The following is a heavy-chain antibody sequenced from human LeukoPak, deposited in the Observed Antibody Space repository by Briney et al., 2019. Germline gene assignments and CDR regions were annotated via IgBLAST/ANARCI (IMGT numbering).Heavy chain of an antibody. CDR1: GGTFSSYA. J-gene: IGHJ6*02. CDR2: IIPIFGTA. CDR3: ARTCSSTSCYVLGWNLLNSPPQNYYGMDV. V-gene: IGHV1-69*13. Sequence: GASVKVSCKASGGTFSSYAISWVRQAPGQGLEWMGGIIPIFGTANYAQKFQGRVTITADESTSTAYMELSSLRSEDTAVYYCARTCSSTSCYVLGWNLLNSPPQNYYGMDVWGQGTTVTVSS. D-gene: IGHD2-2*01.